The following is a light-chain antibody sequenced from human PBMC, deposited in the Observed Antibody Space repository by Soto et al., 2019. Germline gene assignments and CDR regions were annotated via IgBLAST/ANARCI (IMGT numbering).Light chain of an antibody. CDR3: QQYNSYTWT. V-gene: IGKV1-5*03. CDR1: QSISSW. J-gene: IGKJ1*01. CDR2: KAS. Sequence: DIQRTQSPSTLAASVGARVTLTCRVSQSISSWLEWYRQKPGKDPKLLIYKASSLERGVASRFRGSGSGTEFALAINNLQPDDFATYYCQQYNSYTWTFGQGTKVEIK.